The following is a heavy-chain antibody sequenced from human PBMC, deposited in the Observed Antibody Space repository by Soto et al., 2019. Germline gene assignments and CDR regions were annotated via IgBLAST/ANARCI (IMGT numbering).Heavy chain of an antibody. CDR1: GFTFSDYY. V-gene: IGHV3-11*06. D-gene: IGHD2-21*02. CDR2: ISSSSSYT. CDR3: ARDRAVVTPWWFDP. J-gene: IGHJ5*02. Sequence: QVQLVESGGGLVKPGGSLRLSCAASGFTFSDYYMSWIRQAPGKGLEWVSYISSSSSYTNYADSVKGRFTISRDNAKNSLYLQMNSLRAEDTAVYYCARDRAVVTPWWFDPWGQGTLVTVSS.